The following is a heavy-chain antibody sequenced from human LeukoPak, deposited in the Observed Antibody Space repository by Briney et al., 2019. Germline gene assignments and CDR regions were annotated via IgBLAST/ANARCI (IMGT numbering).Heavy chain of an antibody. CDR3: ARHKLMNEGRYYYYYYMDV. Sequence: GESLKISCKGSGYSFTSYWIGWVRQMPGKGLEWMGIIYPGDSDTRYSPSFQGQVTISADKSISTAYLQWSSLKASDTAMYYCARHKLMNEGRYYYYYYMDVWGKGTTVTVSS. CDR1: GYSFTSYW. J-gene: IGHJ6*03. CDR2: IYPGDSDT. D-gene: IGHD2-15*01. V-gene: IGHV5-51*01.